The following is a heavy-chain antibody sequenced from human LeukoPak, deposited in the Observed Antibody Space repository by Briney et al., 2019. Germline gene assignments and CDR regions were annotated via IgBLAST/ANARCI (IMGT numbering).Heavy chain of an antibody. CDR3: ARDFSGGYGPEGY. J-gene: IGHJ4*02. CDR2: INHSGST. V-gene: IGHV4-34*01. CDR1: GGSFSGYY. D-gene: IGHD1-26*01. Sequence: PSETLSLTCAVYGGSFSGYYWSWIRQPPGKGLEWIGEINHSGSTNYNPSLKSRVTISVDTSKNQFSLKLSSVTAADTAVYYCARDFSGGYGPEGYWGQGTLVSVSS.